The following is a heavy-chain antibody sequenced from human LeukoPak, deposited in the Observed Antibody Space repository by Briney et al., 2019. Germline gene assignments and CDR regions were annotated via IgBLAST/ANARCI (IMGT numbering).Heavy chain of an antibody. V-gene: IGHV1-8*01. CDR3: ARAPLGPYYDNSGTTFDY. CDR1: GYTFTSYD. D-gene: IGHD3-22*01. Sequence: ASVKVSCKASGYTFTSYDIYWVRQATGQGLEWMGWMNPHTGNTGYAQKFQGRVTMTRDTSTRTAYMELSGLRSEDTAVYYCARAPLGPYYDNSGTTFDYWGQGALVTVSS. CDR2: MNPHTGNT. J-gene: IGHJ4*02.